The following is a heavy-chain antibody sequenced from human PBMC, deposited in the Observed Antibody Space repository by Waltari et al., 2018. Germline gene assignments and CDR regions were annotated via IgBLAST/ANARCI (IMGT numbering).Heavy chain of an antibody. CDR2: ISGDGTTD. V-gene: IGHV3-30*19. Sequence: QVHLVESGGGVVQPGRSLRLSCSASGFTFTWYSLNGVRQAPGKGLGWVAFISGDGTTDPYADSVKGRFTIARDNSKNTLFRQMTRLKAEDTAIYCCAGRSSTGVFRALDIWGQGTMVSVSS. CDR3: AGRSSTGVFRALDI. J-gene: IGHJ3*02. D-gene: IGHD2-2*01. CDR1: GFTFTWYS.